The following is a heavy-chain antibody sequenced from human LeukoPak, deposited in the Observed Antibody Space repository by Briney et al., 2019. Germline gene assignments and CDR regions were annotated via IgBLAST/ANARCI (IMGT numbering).Heavy chain of an antibody. CDR1: GFTFSSYW. CDR2: IKYDASST. J-gene: IGHJ4*02. V-gene: IGHV3-74*01. Sequence: GGSLRLSCAASGFTFSSYWMSWVRQAPGKGLVWVSRIKYDASSTSYADSVKGRFTISRDNAKNTLYLQMNSLRAEDTAAYYCARGATYAYYQDYWGQGTLVTVSS. D-gene: IGHD1-26*01. CDR3: ARGATYAYYQDY.